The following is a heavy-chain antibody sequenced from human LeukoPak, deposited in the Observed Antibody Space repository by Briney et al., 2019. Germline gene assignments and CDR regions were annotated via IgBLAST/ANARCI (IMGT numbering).Heavy chain of an antibody. CDR1: GGSISSGGYY. D-gene: IGHD2-21*02. J-gene: IGHJ2*01. V-gene: IGHV4-30-2*01. CDR2: IYHSGST. Sequence: SQTLSLTCTVSGGSISSGGYYWSWIRQPPGKGLEWIGYIYHSGSTYYNPSLKSRVTISVDTSKNQFSLKLSSVTAADTAVYYCARRAGDSHKGNFDLWGRGTLVTVSS. CDR3: ARRAGDSHKGNFDL.